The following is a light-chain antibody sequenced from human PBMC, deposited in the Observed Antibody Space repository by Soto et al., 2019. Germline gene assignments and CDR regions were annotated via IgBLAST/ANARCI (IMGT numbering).Light chain of an antibody. V-gene: IGLV1-47*01. CDR3: AAWDDSLSGYV. J-gene: IGLJ1*01. CDR1: SSNIGRNY. Sequence: QSVLTQPPSASGTPGQRVTISCCGRSSNIGRNYVYWYQQVPGTAPKLLIQRNSQRPSGVPDRFSGSNYGTSASLAISGLRSEDESDYYCAAWDDSLSGYVFGTGTKLTVL. CDR2: RNS.